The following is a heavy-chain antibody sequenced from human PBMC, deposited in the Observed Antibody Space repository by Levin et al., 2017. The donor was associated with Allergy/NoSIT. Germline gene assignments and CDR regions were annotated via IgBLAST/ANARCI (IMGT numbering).Heavy chain of an antibody. CDR1: GFTFSTYE. D-gene: IGHD2-2*01. J-gene: IGHJ4*02. V-gene: IGHV3-48*03. Sequence: PGGSLRLSCAASGFTFSTYEMNWVRQAPGKGLEWVSYISSSGSTIYYADSVKGRFTISRDKAKNSLYLQMNSLRAEDTAVYYCARRYCSSTSCLLDYWGQGTLVTVSS. CDR3: ARRYCSSTSCLLDY. CDR2: ISSSGSTI.